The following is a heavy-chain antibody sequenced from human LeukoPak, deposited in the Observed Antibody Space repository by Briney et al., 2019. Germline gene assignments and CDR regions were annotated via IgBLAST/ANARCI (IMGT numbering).Heavy chain of an antibody. CDR3: ARQGAAAGTSFWFDP. Sequence: PGGSLRLSCAASGFTFSSYEMNWIRQPPGKGLEWIGSIYYSGSTYYNPSLKSRVTISVDTSKNQFSLKLSSVTAADTAVYYCARQGAAAGTSFWFDPWGQGTLVTVSS. CDR1: GFTFSSYE. J-gene: IGHJ5*02. D-gene: IGHD6-13*01. CDR2: IYYSGST. V-gene: IGHV4-39*01.